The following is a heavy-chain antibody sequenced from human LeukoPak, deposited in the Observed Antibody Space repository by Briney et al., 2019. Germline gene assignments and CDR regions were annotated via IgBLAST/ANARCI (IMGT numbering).Heavy chain of an antibody. CDR2: IYYSGST. CDR3: AIVIGTNRDYPSMAV. J-gene: IGHJ6*02. CDR1: GVSISSYD. D-gene: IGHD2-21*01. Sequence: SETLSLTCTVSGVSISSYDWSWIRQPPGKGLEWMGYIYYSGSTNYKPSLKSRVTISVDTCKNQFCLKLISVTCANTAVYYGAIVIGTNRDYPSMAVWGQGTTVTVPS. V-gene: IGHV4-59*01.